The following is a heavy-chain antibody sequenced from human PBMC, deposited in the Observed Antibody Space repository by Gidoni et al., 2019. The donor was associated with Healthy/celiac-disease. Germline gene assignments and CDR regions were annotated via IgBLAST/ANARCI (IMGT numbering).Heavy chain of an antibody. V-gene: IGHV3-15*01. J-gene: IGHJ6*02. CDR1: GFTFSNAW. D-gene: IGHD6-13*01. Sequence: EVQLVESGGGLVKPGGSLRLSCAASGFTFSNAWMSWVRQAPGKGLEWVGRIKSKTDGGTTDYAAPVKGRFTISRDDSKNTLYLQMNSLKTEDTAVYYCTHSWYHLHNYYYYYGMDVWGQGTTVTVSS. CDR3: THSWYHLHNYYYYYGMDV. CDR2: IKSKTDGGTT.